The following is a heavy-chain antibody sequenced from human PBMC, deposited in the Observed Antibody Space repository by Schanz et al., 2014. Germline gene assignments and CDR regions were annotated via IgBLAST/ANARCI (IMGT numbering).Heavy chain of an antibody. CDR3: ARKVVATIGGYYDN. CDR2: ISSSSSTR. D-gene: IGHD5-12*01. Sequence: EVQLLESGGGLVQPGGSLRLSCLASGFAFSSYGMNWLRQAPGKGLEWVSYISSSSSTRYYADSVKGRFTISRDNAENTLFLQMNSLRAEDTAVYYCARKVVATIGGYYDNWGQGTLVIVSS. V-gene: IGHV3-48*01. J-gene: IGHJ4*02. CDR1: GFAFSSYG.